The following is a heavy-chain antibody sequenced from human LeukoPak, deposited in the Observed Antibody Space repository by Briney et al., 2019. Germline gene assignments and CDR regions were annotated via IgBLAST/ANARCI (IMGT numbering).Heavy chain of an antibody. CDR3: ARASYYYDSSGYSYFDY. Sequence: SGPTLLNPTQPLTLTFTFSGFSLSTSGMCVSWIRQPPGKALEWLSLIDWDDDKYYSTSLKTRLTISKDTSKNQVVLTMTNMDPVDTATYYCARASYYYDSSGYSYFDYWGQGTLVTVSS. CDR1: GFSLSTSGMC. V-gene: IGHV2-70*01. J-gene: IGHJ4*02. CDR2: IDWDDDK. D-gene: IGHD3-22*01.